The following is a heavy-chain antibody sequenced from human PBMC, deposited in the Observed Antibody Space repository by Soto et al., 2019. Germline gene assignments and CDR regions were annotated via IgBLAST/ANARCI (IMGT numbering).Heavy chain of an antibody. Sequence: ASVKVACKASGYTFTSYSMHWVRQAPGQRLEWMGWINAGNGNTKYSQKFQGRVTITRDTSASTAYMELSSLRSEDTAVYYCARRDRSGPHYLDYWGQGSLVTVAS. CDR3: ARRDRSGPHYLDY. CDR2: INAGNGNT. CDR1: GYTFTSYS. D-gene: IGHD3-22*01. J-gene: IGHJ4*02. V-gene: IGHV1-3*01.